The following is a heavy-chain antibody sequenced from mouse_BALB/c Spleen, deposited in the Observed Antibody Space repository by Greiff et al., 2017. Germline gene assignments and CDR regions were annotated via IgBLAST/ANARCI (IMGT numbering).Heavy chain of an antibody. CDR3: ARPLYDGYPWFAY. Sequence: VQVVESGPDLVAPSQSLSITCTVSGFSLTSYGVHWVRQPPGKGLEWLVVIWSDGSTTYNSALKSRLSISKDNSKSQVFLKMNSLQTDDTAMYYCARPLYDGYPWFAYWGQGTLVTVSA. V-gene: IGHV2-6-2*01. CDR2: IWSDGST. D-gene: IGHD2-3*01. J-gene: IGHJ3*01. CDR1: GFSLTSYG.